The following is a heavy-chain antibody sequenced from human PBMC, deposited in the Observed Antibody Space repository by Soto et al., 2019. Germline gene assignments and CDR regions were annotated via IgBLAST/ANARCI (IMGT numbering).Heavy chain of an antibody. CDR2: MNPNSGNT. Sequence: QVQLVQSGAEVKKPGASVKVSCKASGYTFTSYDINWVRQATGQGLEWMGWMNPNSGNTGYAQKFQGRVTMTRNTSISTAYMELSSLRSEDTAVYYCARDHSSGWYSPYYYYGMDVWGKGTRVPVSS. CDR1: GYTFTSYD. J-gene: IGHJ6*04. V-gene: IGHV1-8*01. D-gene: IGHD6-19*01. CDR3: ARDHSSGWYSPYYYYGMDV.